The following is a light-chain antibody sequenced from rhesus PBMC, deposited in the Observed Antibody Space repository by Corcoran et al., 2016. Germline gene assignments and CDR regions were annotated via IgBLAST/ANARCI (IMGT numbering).Light chain of an antibody. Sequence: DIQMTQSPSSLSASVGDRVTITCRASQGISSYLAWYQQKPGKAPKPLIYYASNLESGVPSRFSGSGSGTEFTLTISSLQPEDFATYCCQQYNSAPFTFGPGTKLDIK. V-gene: IGKV1-37*01. CDR2: YAS. CDR1: QGISSY. J-gene: IGKJ3*01. CDR3: QQYNSAPFT.